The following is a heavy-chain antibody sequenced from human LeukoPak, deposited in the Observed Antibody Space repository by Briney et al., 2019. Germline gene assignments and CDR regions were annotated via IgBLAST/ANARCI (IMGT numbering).Heavy chain of an antibody. Sequence: SETLSLTCTVSGGSISSSSYYWGWIRQPPGKGLEWIGSIYYSGSTYYNPSLKSRVTISVDTSKNQFSLKLSSVTAADTAVYYCARDSERWSGYFDYWGQGTLVTVSS. CDR3: ARDSERWSGYFDY. CDR1: GGSISSSSYY. J-gene: IGHJ4*02. D-gene: IGHD5-24*01. CDR2: IYYSGST. V-gene: IGHV4-39*07.